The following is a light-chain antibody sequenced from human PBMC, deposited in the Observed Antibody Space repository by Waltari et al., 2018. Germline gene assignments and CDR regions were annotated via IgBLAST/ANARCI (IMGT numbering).Light chain of an antibody. V-gene: IGKV3-15*01. CDR3: QQYNNWPRT. J-gene: IGKJ1*01. Sequence: EIVMTQSPATLSVSPGERATLSCRASQSVSSNLAWDQQKPGQAPRLLIYGASTMATGIPARFSGSVSGTEFTLTISSLQSEDFAVYYCQQYNNWPRTFGQGTKVEIK. CDR1: QSVSSN. CDR2: GAS.